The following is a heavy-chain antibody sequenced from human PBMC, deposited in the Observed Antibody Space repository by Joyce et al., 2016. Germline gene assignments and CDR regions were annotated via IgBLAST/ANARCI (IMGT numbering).Heavy chain of an antibody. V-gene: IGHV5-51*01. CDR2: IFPGDSDT. CDR1: GYSFTNYW. CDR3: ARNYYGSGSYYRAFDY. J-gene: IGHJ4*02. D-gene: IGHD3-10*01. Sequence: EVQLVQSGAEVKKPGESLKISCKASGYSFTNYWIGWVRQMHGKGLAWLGIIFPGDSDTRYSPSFQGQVTISADKSISTAYLQWSSLKASDTAMYYCARNYYGSGSYYRAFDYWGQGTLVTVSS.